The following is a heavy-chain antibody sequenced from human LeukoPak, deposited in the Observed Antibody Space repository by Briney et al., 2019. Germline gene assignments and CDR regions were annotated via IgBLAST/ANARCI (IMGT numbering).Heavy chain of an antibody. CDR1: GFTFDDYA. CDR3: AKGGGGRLIYYYYMDV. D-gene: IGHD3-16*01. J-gene: IGHJ6*03. V-gene: IGHV3-9*03. Sequence: GRSLRLSCAASGFTFDDYAMHWVRQAPGKGLEWVSGITWNSDNIEYADSVKGRFTISRDNAKNSLYLQMNSLRAEDMALYYCAKGGGGRLIYYYYMDVWGKGTTVTVSS. CDR2: ITWNSDNI.